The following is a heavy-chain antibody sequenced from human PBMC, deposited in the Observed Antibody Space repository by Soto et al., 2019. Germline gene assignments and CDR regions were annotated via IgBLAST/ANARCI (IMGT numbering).Heavy chain of an antibody. CDR1: GYTFTSYG. Sequence: PSVKVSCKASGYTFTSYGISWVRQAPGQGLEWMGWISAYNGNTNYAQKLQGRVTMTTDTSTSTAYMELRSLRSDDTAVYYCASGPRITMVRGVIETAYYYYYGMDVWGQGTTVTVSS. J-gene: IGHJ6*02. V-gene: IGHV1-18*01. CDR2: ISAYNGNT. D-gene: IGHD3-10*01. CDR3: ASGPRITMVRGVIETAYYYYYGMDV.